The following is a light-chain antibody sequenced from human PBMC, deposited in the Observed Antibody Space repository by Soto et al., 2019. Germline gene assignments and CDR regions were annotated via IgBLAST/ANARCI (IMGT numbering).Light chain of an antibody. CDR1: RDIGTW. CDR2: RAS. V-gene: IGKV1-5*03. J-gene: IGKJ4*01. Sequence: TQMTQSPSTLSASVGDSVSITCRASRDIGTWLAWFQQKPGRAPNLLLDRASTLARGVPSRFSGSGSGTEFTLTISSLQPDDFATYSCKRNETYPLAFGGGTKVDI. CDR3: KRNETYPLA.